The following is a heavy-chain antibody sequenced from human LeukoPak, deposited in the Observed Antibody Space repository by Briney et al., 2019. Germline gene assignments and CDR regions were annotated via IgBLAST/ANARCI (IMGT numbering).Heavy chain of an antibody. V-gene: IGHV4-61*02. Sequence: SQTLSLTCTVPGGSISSGSYYWSWIRQPAGKRLDWLVRIYTSGSTNYNPSLKSPFTISVDTSKYQFSLKLSSVTAGDTAGYFCARFRTGTLEVLWGEGTLVPVST. CDR1: GGSISSGSYY. CDR3: ARFRTGTLEVL. D-gene: IGHD1-1*01. J-gene: IGHJ4*02. CDR2: IYTSGST.